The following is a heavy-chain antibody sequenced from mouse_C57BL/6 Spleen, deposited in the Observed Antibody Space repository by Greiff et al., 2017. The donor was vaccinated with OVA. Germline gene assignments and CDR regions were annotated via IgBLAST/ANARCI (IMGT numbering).Heavy chain of an antibody. CDR3: AREGDGYYVRFAY. V-gene: IGHV1-64*01. CDR1: GYTFTSYW. CDR2: IHPNSGST. J-gene: IGHJ3*01. D-gene: IGHD2-3*01. Sequence: VQLQQPGAELVKPGASVKLSCKASGYTFTSYWMHWVKQRPGQGLEWIGMIHPNSGSTNYNEKFKSKATLTVDKSSSTAYMQLSSLTSEDSAVYYCAREGDGYYVRFAYWGQGTLVTVSA.